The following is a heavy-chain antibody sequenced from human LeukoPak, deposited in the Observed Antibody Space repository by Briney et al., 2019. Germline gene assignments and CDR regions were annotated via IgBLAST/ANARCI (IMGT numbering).Heavy chain of an antibody. Sequence: GTSVKVSCKASGYAFTSYGISWVRQAPGQGLEWMGIINPSGGSTSYAQKFQGRVTMTRDTSTSTVYMELSSLRSEDTAVYYCARGSGIVATIIQLYDYWGQGTLVTVSS. V-gene: IGHV1-46*01. D-gene: IGHD5-12*01. CDR2: INPSGGST. J-gene: IGHJ4*02. CDR3: ARGSGIVATIIQLYDY. CDR1: GYAFTSYG.